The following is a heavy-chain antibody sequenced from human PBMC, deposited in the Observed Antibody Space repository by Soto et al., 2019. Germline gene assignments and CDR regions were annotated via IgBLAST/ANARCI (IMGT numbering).Heavy chain of an antibody. CDR2: IYPGDSDA. V-gene: IGHV5-51*01. CDR1: GYSFTSYW. D-gene: IGHD1-20*01. CDR3: ARITADNPGTFDI. J-gene: IGHJ3*02. Sequence: GESLKISCKGSGYSFTSYWIGWVRQMPGKGLEWMGIIYPGDSDARYSSSFQGQVTISADKSISTAYLQWSSLKASDTAMYYCARITADNPGTFDIWGQGTMVTVSS.